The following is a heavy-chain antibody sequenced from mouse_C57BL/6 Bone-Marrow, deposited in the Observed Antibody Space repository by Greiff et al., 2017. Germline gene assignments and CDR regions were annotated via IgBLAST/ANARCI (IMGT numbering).Heavy chain of an antibody. Sequence: VMLVESGAELVRPGTSVKMSCKASGYTFTNYWIGWAKQRPGHGLEWIGDIYPGGGYTNSNEKFKGKATLTADKSSSTAYKKFSSLTSEDSANYYCARGYAMDYWGQGTSVTVSS. CDR3: ARGYAMDY. CDR2: IYPGGGYT. J-gene: IGHJ4*01. CDR1: GYTFTNYW. V-gene: IGHV1-63*01.